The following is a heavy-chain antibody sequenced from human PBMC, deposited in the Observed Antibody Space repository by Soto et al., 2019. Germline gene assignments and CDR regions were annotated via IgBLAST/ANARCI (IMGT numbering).Heavy chain of an antibody. D-gene: IGHD6-19*01. CDR1: GFSFSGHA. CDR3: ATYEYSSAWSS. Sequence: PGGSLRLSCAASGFSFSGHAMHWVRQAPGKGLEWVAFISYDAYNIFYADSVKGRFSISRDNSNNMLYLQLNGLRVDDTAVYYCATYEYSSAWSSWGQGVLVTVSS. CDR2: ISYDAYNI. J-gene: IGHJ5*02. V-gene: IGHV3-30*04.